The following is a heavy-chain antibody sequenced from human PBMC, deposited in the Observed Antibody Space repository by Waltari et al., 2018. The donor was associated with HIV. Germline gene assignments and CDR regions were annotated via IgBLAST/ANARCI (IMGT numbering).Heavy chain of an antibody. CDR3: ASARETMGVDFDF. J-gene: IGHJ4*02. CDR2: VIPMSGTA. D-gene: IGHD3-10*01. Sequence: QVQLVQSGAEVRTPGSSVKVSCKASGGSFTSYSFHWVRQAPGQGLEWMGRVIPMSGTAMRAQKFQARGTISADKSTTTAYMELTSLRTEDTAVYFCASARETMGVDFDFWGQGTLVTVSS. CDR1: GGSFTSYS. V-gene: IGHV1-69*08.